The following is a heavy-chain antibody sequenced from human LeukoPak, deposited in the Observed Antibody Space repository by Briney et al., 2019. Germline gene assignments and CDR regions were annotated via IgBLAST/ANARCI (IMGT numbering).Heavy chain of an antibody. CDR2: ITSSGRYI. CDR3: TRKGSQWDFLVDY. Sequence: PGGSLRLSCAASGFTFSSYGMSWVRQAPGKGLEWVSSITSSGRYIYYADSVKGRFTIPRDNSENSLYLQMDSLTAEDTAVYYCTRKGSQWDFLVDYWGQGTRVAVSP. J-gene: IGHJ4*02. D-gene: IGHD2/OR15-2a*01. CDR1: GFTFSSYG. V-gene: IGHV3-21*01.